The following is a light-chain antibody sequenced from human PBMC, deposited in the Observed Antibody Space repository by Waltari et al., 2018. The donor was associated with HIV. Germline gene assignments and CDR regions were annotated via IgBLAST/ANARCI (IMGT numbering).Light chain of an antibody. CDR3: VSYTEKDTFLL. CDR2: DVT. CDR1: NNDNGNYNI. Sequence: QSALTQPPYASGSPGQSVAIPCTRSNNDNGNYNIVSCYQHHPGKAPKLLIYDVTRRPPGIPDRFSGTKSGYTASLTVSDLQVEDEADYYCVSYTEKDTFLLFGGGTKLAV. V-gene: IGLV2-8*01. J-gene: IGLJ2*01.